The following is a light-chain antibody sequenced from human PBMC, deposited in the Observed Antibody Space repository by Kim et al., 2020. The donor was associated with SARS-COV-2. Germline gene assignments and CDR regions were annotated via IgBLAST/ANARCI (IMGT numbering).Light chain of an antibody. Sequence: GDRVTITCQASQDIRNYVNWYQQRPGKAPKFVIYDASELETGAPSRFSGSGFGTDFTFTITNVQPEDIATYYCHQYDDVPYTFGQKTKLEI. CDR2: DAS. J-gene: IGKJ2*01. CDR3: HQYDDVPYT. CDR1: QDIRNY. V-gene: IGKV1-33*01.